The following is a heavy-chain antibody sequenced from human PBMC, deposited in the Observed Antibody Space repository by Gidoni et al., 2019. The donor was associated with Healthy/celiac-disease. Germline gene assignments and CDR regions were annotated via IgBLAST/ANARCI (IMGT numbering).Heavy chain of an antibody. D-gene: IGHD1-1*01. V-gene: IGHV3-23*01. Sequence: EVQLLESGGGLVQPGGSLRLSCAASGFTFSSYAMSWVRQAPGKGLEWVSAISGSGGSTYYADSVKGRFTISRDNSKNTLYPQMNSLRAEDTAVYYCAKDLYWNRGEFDYWGQGTLVTVSS. CDR1: GFTFSSYA. J-gene: IGHJ4*02. CDR2: ISGSGGST. CDR3: AKDLYWNRGEFDY.